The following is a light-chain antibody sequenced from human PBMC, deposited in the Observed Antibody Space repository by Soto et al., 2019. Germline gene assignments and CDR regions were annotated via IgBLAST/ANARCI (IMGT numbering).Light chain of an antibody. V-gene: IGKV3-11*01. CDR2: DAS. CDR1: QSISIY. Sequence: EIVLTQSPATLSLSPGDRATLSCRASQSISIYLAWYQQKPGQAPRLLIFDASNRATGIPARFSGSGSGTDFTLTISSLDPEDFAVYYCQQRSNWPRTFGQGTKVDIK. CDR3: QQRSNWPRT. J-gene: IGKJ1*01.